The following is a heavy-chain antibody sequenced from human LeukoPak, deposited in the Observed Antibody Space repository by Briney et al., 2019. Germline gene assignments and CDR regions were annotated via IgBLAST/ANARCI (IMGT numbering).Heavy chain of an antibody. V-gene: IGHV1-2*04. CDR1: GYTFTGYY. J-gene: IGHJ4*02. Sequence: ASVKVSCKASGYTFTGYYMHWVRQAPGQGLEWMGWINPNSGGTYYAQKFQGWVTMTRDTSISTAYMELSRLRSDDTAVYYCARDMVCSSTSCYASFDYWGQGTLVTVSS. CDR2: INPNSGGT. D-gene: IGHD2-2*01. CDR3: ARDMVCSSTSCYASFDY.